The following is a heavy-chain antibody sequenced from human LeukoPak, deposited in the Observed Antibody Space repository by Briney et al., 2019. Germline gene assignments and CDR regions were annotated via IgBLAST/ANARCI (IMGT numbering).Heavy chain of an antibody. D-gene: IGHD3-10*01. CDR3: ARVHNLGPNGGFGY. V-gene: IGHV4-34*01. J-gene: IGHJ4*02. CDR2: INHSGST. Sequence: PSETLSLTCAVYGGSFSGYYWSWIRQPPGKGLQWLGEINHSGSTNYNPSLKRRVTISVDTSKNQFSLKLSSVTAADTAVYYCARVHNLGPNGGFGYWGQGTLVTVSS. CDR1: GGSFSGYY.